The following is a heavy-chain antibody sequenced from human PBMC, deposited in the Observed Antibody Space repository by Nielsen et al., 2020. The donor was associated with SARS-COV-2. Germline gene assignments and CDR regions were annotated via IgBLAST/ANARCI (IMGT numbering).Heavy chain of an antibody. V-gene: IGHV4-30-4*01. CDR2: IYYSGST. D-gene: IGHD3-10*01. J-gene: IGHJ6*02. Sequence: WIRQPPGKGLEWIGYIYYSGSTYYNPSPKSRVTISVDTSKNQFSLKLSSVTAADTAVYYCAREGSGSSYYYYGMDVWGQGTTVTVSS. CDR3: AREGSGSSYYYYGMDV.